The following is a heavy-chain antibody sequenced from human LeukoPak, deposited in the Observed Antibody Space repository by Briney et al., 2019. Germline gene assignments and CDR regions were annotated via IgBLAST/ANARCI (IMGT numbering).Heavy chain of an antibody. CDR1: GGSISSYY. D-gene: IGHD7-27*01. CDR2: IYYSGST. J-gene: IGHJ3*02. CDR3: ARDGFWGHAFDI. Sequence: SETLSLTCTVSGGSISSYYWSWIRQPPGKGLEWIGYIYYSGSTNYDPPLKSRVTISVDTSKNQFSLKLSSVTAADTAVYYCARDGFWGHAFDIWGQGTMVTVSS. V-gene: IGHV4-59*01.